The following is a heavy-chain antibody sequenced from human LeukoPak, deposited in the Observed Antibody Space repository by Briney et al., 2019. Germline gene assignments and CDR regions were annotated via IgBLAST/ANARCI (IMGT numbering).Heavy chain of an antibody. CDR1: GFTFSSYE. CDR2: ISSSGSTL. Sequence: GGSLRLSCAGSGFTFSSYELNWVRQAPGKGLEWISYISSSGSTLYYADSVKGRFTISRDNSKNTLYLQMNSLRAEDTAVYYCAKERYYYDSSGYYEYYFDYWGQGTLVTVSS. CDR3: AKERYYYDSSGYYEYYFDY. D-gene: IGHD3-22*01. V-gene: IGHV3-48*03. J-gene: IGHJ4*02.